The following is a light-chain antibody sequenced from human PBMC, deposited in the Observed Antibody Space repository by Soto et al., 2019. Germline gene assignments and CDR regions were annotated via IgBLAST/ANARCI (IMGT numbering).Light chain of an antibody. CDR1: SSNIGNNA. Sequence: QAVVTQPPSASGTPGQRVTISCSGSSSNIGNNAVNWFQQLPGTAPKLLMYNNNQRPSGVPDRFSGSKSGTSASLAISGLQSEDEGEYYCAAWDDSLNGHVVFGGGTKLTVL. V-gene: IGLV1-44*01. J-gene: IGLJ2*01. CDR3: AAWDDSLNGHVV. CDR2: NNN.